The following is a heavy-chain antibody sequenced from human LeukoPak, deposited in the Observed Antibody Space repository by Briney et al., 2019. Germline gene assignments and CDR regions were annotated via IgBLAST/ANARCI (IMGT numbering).Heavy chain of an antibody. CDR2: IYHSGTT. CDR3: ARYRDYGDHDY. CDR1: GYSISSGYY. J-gene: IGHJ4*02. D-gene: IGHD4-17*01. Sequence: PSETLSLTCAVSGYSISSGYYWGWIRQPPGKGLEWIGSIYHSGTTYYNPSLKSRVTISVDTSKNQFSLKLSSVTAADTAVYYCARYRDYGDHDYWGQGTLVTVSS. V-gene: IGHV4-38-2*01.